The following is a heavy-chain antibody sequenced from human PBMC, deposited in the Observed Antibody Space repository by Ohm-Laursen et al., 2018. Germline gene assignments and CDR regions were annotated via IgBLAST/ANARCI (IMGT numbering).Heavy chain of an antibody. V-gene: IGHV1-18*01. D-gene: IGHD1-26*01. Sequence: GSSVKVSCKTPGYTFTSYGISWVRQAPGQGLEWMGWISGYNGDTNYAQNLHGRVTMTTDTSTSTAYMELRNLRSDGTAVYYCARDRVGVGPTSPDYWGQGTLVTVSS. J-gene: IGHJ4*02. CDR2: ISGYNGDT. CDR3: ARDRVGVGPTSPDY. CDR1: GYTFTSYG.